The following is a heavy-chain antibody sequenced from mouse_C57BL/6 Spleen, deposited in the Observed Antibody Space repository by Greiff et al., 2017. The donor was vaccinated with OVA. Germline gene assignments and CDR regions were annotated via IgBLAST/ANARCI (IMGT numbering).Heavy chain of an antibody. CDR2: INPSNGGT. CDR3: ARRGYDYDWAMDY. CDR1: GYTFTSYW. D-gene: IGHD2-4*01. V-gene: IGHV1-53*01. Sequence: VQLQQPGTELVKPGASVKLSCKASGYTFTSYWMHWVKQRPGQGLEWIGNINPSNGGTNYNEKFKSKATLTVDKSSSTAYMQLSSLTSDDAAVYYCARRGYDYDWAMDYWGQGTSVTVSS. J-gene: IGHJ4*01.